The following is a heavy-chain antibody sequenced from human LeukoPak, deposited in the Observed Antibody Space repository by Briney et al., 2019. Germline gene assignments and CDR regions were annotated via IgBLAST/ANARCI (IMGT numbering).Heavy chain of an antibody. D-gene: IGHD2-15*01. CDR3: ARVARGSRCSGGSCFDFDY. Sequence: SETLSLTCTVSGGSISSYYWSWIRQPAGKGLEWIGRIYTSGSTNYNPSLKSRVTMSVDTSKNQFSLKLSSVAAADTAVYYCARVARGSRCSGGSCFDFDYWGQGTLVTVSS. J-gene: IGHJ4*02. V-gene: IGHV4-4*07. CDR1: GGSISSYY. CDR2: IYTSGST.